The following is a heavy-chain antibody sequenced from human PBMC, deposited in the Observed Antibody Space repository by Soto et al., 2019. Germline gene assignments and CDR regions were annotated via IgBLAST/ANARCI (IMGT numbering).Heavy chain of an antibody. J-gene: IGHJ4*02. Sequence: QLQLQESGPGLVKPSETLSLTCTVSGGSISSSNYYWGWIRQPPGKGLEWIGSIYYSGSTYYNSSLTGPVHMSVDPSRNHFSLKLTSVTAADTAVYSCATLPHYGDPNAGFWGQGTLVTVSS. D-gene: IGHD4-17*01. V-gene: IGHV4-39*01. CDR2: IYYSGST. CDR3: ATLPHYGDPNAGF. CDR1: GGSISSSNYY.